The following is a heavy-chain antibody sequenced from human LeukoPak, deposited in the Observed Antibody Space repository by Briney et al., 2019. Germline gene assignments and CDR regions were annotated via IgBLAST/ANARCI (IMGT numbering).Heavy chain of an antibody. CDR2: INWNGGST. J-gene: IGHJ6*03. V-gene: IGHV3-20*04. CDR1: GFTFDDYG. D-gene: IGHD5-12*01. CDR3: ARDSRGYSGYDTGAYMDV. Sequence: RSGGSLRLSCAASGFTFDDYGMSWVRQAPGKGLEWVSGINWNGGSTGYADSVKGRFTISRDNAKNSLYLQMNSLRAEDTAVYYCARDSRGYSGYDTGAYMDVWGKGTTVTVSS.